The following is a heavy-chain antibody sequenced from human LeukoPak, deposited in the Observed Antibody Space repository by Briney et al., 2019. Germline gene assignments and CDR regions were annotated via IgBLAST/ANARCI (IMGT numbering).Heavy chain of an antibody. J-gene: IGHJ6*02. CDR2: IAISGRTA. Sequence: GGSLRLSCLASGFTFSNYAMSWVRQAPGKGLEWVSGIAISGRTAYYADSVKGRFTISRDNFKNTLYLQMNSLRAEDTAVYYCARDGSGSLAGYYYYGMDVWGQGTTVTVSS. CDR3: ARDGSGSLAGYYYYGMDV. D-gene: IGHD3-10*01. CDR1: GFTFSNYA. V-gene: IGHV3-23*01.